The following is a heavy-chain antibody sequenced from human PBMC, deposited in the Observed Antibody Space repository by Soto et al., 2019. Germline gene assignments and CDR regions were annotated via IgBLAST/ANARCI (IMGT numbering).Heavy chain of an antibody. D-gene: IGHD3-3*01. CDR3: AKDSSDYDFWSGYYSPGAFDI. V-gene: IGHV3-9*01. J-gene: IGHJ3*02. Sequence: SLKISCAASGFTFDDYAMHWVRQAPGKGLEWVSGISWNSGSIGYADSVKGRFTISRDNAKNSLYLQMNSLRAEDTALYYCAKDSSDYDFWSGYYSPGAFDIWGQGTMVTVS. CDR1: GFTFDDYA. CDR2: ISWNSGSI.